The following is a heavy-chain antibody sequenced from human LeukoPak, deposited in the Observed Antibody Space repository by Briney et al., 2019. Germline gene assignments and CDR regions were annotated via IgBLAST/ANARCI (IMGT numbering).Heavy chain of an antibody. J-gene: IGHJ4*02. CDR1: GFSVSSKY. Sequence: GGSLRLSCAASGFSVSSKYMTWVRQAPGKGLEWVSVIYAGGTTYYADSVKGRFTVSRDNSKNTIYLQMNGLRAEDTAVYSCARERDSSGYILAYWGQGTLVTVSS. D-gene: IGHD3-22*01. CDR3: ARERDSSGYILAY. CDR2: IYAGGTT. V-gene: IGHV3-53*01.